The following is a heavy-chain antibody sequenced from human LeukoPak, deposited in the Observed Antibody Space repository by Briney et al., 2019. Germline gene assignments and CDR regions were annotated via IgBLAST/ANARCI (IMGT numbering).Heavy chain of an antibody. CDR1: GFSFSSSW. CDR3: AKDRSGSTGAAANRLPDY. V-gene: IGHV3-74*01. D-gene: IGHD6-13*01. CDR2: LKSDGSST. Sequence: GGSLRLSCAASGFSFSSSWMHWVHQAPRKGLVWVSRLKSDGSSTNYADSVKGRFTISRDNSKNTLYLQMNSLRAEDTAVYYCAKDRSGSTGAAANRLPDYWGQGTLVTVSS. J-gene: IGHJ4*02.